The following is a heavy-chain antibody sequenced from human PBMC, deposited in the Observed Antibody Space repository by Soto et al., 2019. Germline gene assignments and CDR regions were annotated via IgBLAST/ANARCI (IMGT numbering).Heavy chain of an antibody. V-gene: IGHV1-18*04. CDR3: ARDFVFGGPFSGYDTPGTDYYYYGMDV. CDR1: GYTFTSYG. CDR2: ISAYNGNT. J-gene: IGHJ6*02. Sequence: GASVKVSCKASGYTFTSYGISWVRQAPGQGLEWMGWISAYNGNTNYAQKLQGRVTMTTDTSTSTAYMELRSLRSDDTAVYYCARDFVFGGPFSGYDTPGTDYYYYGMDVWGQGTTVTVSS. D-gene: IGHD5-12*01.